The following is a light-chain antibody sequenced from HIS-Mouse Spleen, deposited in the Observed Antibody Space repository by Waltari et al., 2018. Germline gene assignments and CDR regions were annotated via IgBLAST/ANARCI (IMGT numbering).Light chain of an antibody. V-gene: IGLV2-8*01. Sequence: QSALTPPPPASWSPGQSVPISCTATSRYVGGYNYVSWYQQHPDKAPNLMIYEVSKRPSGVPDRFSGSKSGNTASLTVSGLQAEDEADYYCSSYAGSNNYVFGTGTKVTVL. CDR1: SRYVGGYNY. CDR2: EVS. J-gene: IGLJ1*01. CDR3: SSYAGSNNYV.